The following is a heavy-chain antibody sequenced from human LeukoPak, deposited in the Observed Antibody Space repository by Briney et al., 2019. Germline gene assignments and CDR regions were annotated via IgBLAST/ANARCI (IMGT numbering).Heavy chain of an antibody. CDR2: ISGSGGST. V-gene: IGHV3-23*01. Sequence: LEWVSAISGSGGSTYYADSVKGRFTISRDNSKNTLSLQMNSLRAEDTAVYYCARMSRVDYWGQGTLVTVSS. CDR3: ARMSRVDY. J-gene: IGHJ4*02.